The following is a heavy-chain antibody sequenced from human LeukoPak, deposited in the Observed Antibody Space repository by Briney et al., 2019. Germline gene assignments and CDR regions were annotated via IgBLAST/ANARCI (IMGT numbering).Heavy chain of an antibody. CDR1: GLTFRNYA. D-gene: IGHD6-19*01. CDR2: TNGDEDST. J-gene: IGHJ4*02. CDR3: TIDLMTGFSSGWHLAY. V-gene: IGHV3-23*01. Sequence: GESLRLSSAASGLTFRNYAMSWVRQAPGKGLEWLAVTNGDEDSTHYADSVRGHFVISTDNSKSTSFLHMNSLRAEDTAVYYCTIDLMTGFSSGWHLAYWGQGTLVTVSS.